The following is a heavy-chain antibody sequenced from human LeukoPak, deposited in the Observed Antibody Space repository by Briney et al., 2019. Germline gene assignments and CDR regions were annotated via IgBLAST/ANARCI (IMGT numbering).Heavy chain of an antibody. D-gene: IGHD3-9*01. CDR2: ISSSGSTI. CDR3: AKEPSYDILTGYPFD. J-gene: IGHJ4*02. Sequence: PGGSLRLSCAASGFTFSSYEMNWVRQAPGKGLEWVSYISSSGSTIYYADSVKGRFTISRDNSKNTLYLQMNSLRAEDTAVYYCAKEPSYDILTGYPFDWGQGTLVTVSS. V-gene: IGHV3-48*03. CDR1: GFTFSSYE.